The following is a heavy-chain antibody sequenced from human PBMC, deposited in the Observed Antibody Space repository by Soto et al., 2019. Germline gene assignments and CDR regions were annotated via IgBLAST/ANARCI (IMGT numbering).Heavy chain of an antibody. CDR1: GGSFSGYY. D-gene: IGHD6-19*01. V-gene: IGHV4-34*01. J-gene: IGHJ4*02. CDR3: ARHQWLVYGAPLVALDY. CDR2: INHSGST. Sequence: SETLSLTCAVYGGSFSGYYWSWIRQPPGKGLEWIGEINHSGSTNYNPSLKSRVTISVDTSKNQFSLKLSSVTAADTAVYYCARHQWLVYGAPLVALDYWGQGTLVTVSS.